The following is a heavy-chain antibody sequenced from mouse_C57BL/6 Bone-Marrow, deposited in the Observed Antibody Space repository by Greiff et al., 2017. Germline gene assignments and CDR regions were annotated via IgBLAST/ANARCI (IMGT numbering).Heavy chain of an antibody. CDR3: ARDLDWVYAMDY. Sequence: DVHLVESGGGLVTPGGSLKLSCAASGFTFSSYAMSWVSQTPEKRLEWVANISDGGSYTYYPENVKGRFTISRDNAKNNLYLQMSHLKSEDTAMYYCARDLDWVYAMDYWGQGTSVTVSS. D-gene: IGHD4-1*01. V-gene: IGHV5-4*01. J-gene: IGHJ4*01. CDR1: GFTFSSYA. CDR2: ISDGGSYT.